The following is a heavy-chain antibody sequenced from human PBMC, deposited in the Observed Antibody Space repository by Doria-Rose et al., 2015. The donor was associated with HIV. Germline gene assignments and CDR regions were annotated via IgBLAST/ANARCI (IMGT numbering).Heavy chain of an antibody. Sequence: QITLKESGPVLVKPTETLTLTCTVSGVSLSSPGMGVSCIRQPPGKALEWLANIFSDDDRSYKTSLKSRLTISRGTSKSQVVLTTTDMDPVDTATYYCARIKSSRWYHKYYFDFWGQGTLVIVSA. J-gene: IGHJ4*02. V-gene: IGHV2-26*01. D-gene: IGHD6-13*01. CDR3: ARIKSSRWYHKYYFDF. CDR2: IFSDDDR. CDR1: GVSLSSPGMG.